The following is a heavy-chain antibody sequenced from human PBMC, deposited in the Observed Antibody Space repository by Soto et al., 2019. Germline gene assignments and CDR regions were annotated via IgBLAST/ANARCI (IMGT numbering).Heavy chain of an antibody. V-gene: IGHV3-23*01. J-gene: IGHJ5*02. CDR1: GFTFSSYA. CDR3: ARAYFGSNWFDP. CDR2: ISGSGGST. D-gene: IGHD2-8*01. Sequence: GGSLRLSCAASGFTFSSYAMSWVRQAPGKGLEWVSAISGSGGSTYYADSVKGRFTISRDNSKNTLYLQMNSLRAEDTAVYYCARAYFGSNWFDPWGQGTLVTVSS.